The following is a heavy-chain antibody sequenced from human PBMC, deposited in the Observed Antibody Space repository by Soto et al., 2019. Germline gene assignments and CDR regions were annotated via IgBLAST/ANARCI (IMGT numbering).Heavy chain of an antibody. J-gene: IGHJ6*02. D-gene: IGHD2-15*01. V-gene: IGHV3-33*01. CDR3: ARDCSGGSCRYGMDV. CDR2: IWYDGSNK. Sequence: QVQLVESGGGVVQPGRSRRLSCAASGFTFSSYGMHWVRQAPGKGLEWVAVIWYDGSNKYYADSVKGRFTISRDNSKNTLYLQMNSLRAEDTAVYYCARDCSGGSCRYGMDVWGQGTTVTVSS. CDR1: GFTFSSYG.